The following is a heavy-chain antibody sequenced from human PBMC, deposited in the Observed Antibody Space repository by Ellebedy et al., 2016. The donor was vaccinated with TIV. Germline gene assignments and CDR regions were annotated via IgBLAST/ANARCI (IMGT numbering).Heavy chain of an antibody. CDR1: GGSISRSSYY. V-gene: IGHV4-39*01. CDR2: IYYTGST. CDR3: ARSLLIFTFDKCYFDL. Sequence: SETLSLTCTVSGGSISRSSYYWGWIRQPPGKGLGWIGSIYYTGSTDYNPSLKSRVTVSVDTSKNQFSLKLSSVTAADTAVYYCARSLLIFTFDKCYFDLWGRGTLVTVSS. D-gene: IGHD3/OR15-3a*01. J-gene: IGHJ2*01.